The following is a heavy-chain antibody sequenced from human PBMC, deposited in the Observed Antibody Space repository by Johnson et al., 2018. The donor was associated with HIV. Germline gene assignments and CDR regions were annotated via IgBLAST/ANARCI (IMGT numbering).Heavy chain of an antibody. V-gene: IGHV3-23*04. J-gene: IGHJ3*02. Sequence: VQLVESGGGLVQRGGSPRLSCAVSGFAVSNNYMSWVRQAPGQGLEWVSAISGSGGSTYYADSVKGRFTISRDNSKNTLYLQMNSLRAEDTAVYYCARKQWLEIPSDAFDIWGQGTMVTVSS. CDR3: ARKQWLEIPSDAFDI. D-gene: IGHD6-19*01. CDR2: ISGSGGST. CDR1: GFAVSNNY.